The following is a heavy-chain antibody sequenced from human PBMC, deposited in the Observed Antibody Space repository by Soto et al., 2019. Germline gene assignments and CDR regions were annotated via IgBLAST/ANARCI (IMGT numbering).Heavy chain of an antibody. CDR3: ARDNSGDFWSGYSHYYFDY. V-gene: IGHV1-18*01. J-gene: IGHJ4*02. D-gene: IGHD3-3*01. Sequence: QVPLVQSGAEVKKPGASVKVSCKTSGYTLTSYGLSWVRQAPGQGLEWMGWISAYNGNTHYAQKLQGRLTMTTDTSTSIAYMELRSLRSDDTAVYYCARDNSGDFWSGYSHYYFDYWGQGTLVTVSS. CDR2: ISAYNGNT. CDR1: GYTLTSYG.